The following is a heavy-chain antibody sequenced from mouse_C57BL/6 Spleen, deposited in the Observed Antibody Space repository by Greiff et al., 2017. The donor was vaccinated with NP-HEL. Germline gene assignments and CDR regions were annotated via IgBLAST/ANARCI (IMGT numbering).Heavy chain of an antibody. V-gene: IGHV1-85*01. Sequence: VKLMESGPELVKPGASVKLSCKASGYTFTSYDINWVKQRPGQGLEWIGWIYPRDGSTKYNEKFKGKATLTVDTSSSTAYMELHSLTSEDSAVYFCARPLYYYGSSPYAMDYWGQGTSVTVSS. CDR1: GYTFTSYD. J-gene: IGHJ4*01. CDR3: ARPLYYYGSSPYAMDY. D-gene: IGHD1-1*01. CDR2: IYPRDGST.